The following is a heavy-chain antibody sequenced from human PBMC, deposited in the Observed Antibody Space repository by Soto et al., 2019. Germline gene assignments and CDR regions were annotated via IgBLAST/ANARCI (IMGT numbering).Heavy chain of an antibody. CDR2: ISGSGGST. V-gene: IGHV3-23*01. Sequence: GGSLRLSCAASGFTFSSYSMSWVRQAPGKGLEWVSAISGSGGSTYYADSVKVRFTISRDNSKNTLYLQMNSLRAEDTAVYYCAKGEGSYYYYYGMDVWGQGTTVTV. CDR1: GFTFSSYS. J-gene: IGHJ6*02. CDR3: AKGEGSYYYYYGMDV. D-gene: IGHD1-26*01.